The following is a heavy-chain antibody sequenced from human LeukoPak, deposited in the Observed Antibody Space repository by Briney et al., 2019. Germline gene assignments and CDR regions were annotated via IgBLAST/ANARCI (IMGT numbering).Heavy chain of an antibody. V-gene: IGHV3-23*01. Sequence: PGGSVRLFCAAWGFTFSHYAMSWVRQATGKGLEWVSAIRGSGGSTYYADSVKGRFTISRDNSKNTLYLQMNSLRAEDTAVYYCAYDGSGANPDAFDIWGQGTMVTVSS. CDR1: GFTFSHYA. J-gene: IGHJ3*02. CDR2: IRGSGGST. CDR3: AYDGSGANPDAFDI. D-gene: IGHD6-19*01.